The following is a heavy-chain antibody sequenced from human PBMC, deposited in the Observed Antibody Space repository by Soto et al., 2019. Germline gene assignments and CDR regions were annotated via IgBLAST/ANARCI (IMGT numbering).Heavy chain of an antibody. V-gene: IGHV1-69*13. Sequence: SVKVSCKASGGTFSSYAISWVRQAPGQGLEWMGGIIPIFGTANYAQKFQGRVTITADESTSTAYMELSSLRSEDTAVYYCAREYELVSRRYYYYGMDVWGQGTTVTVSS. J-gene: IGHJ6*02. D-gene: IGHD6-13*01. CDR1: GGTFSSYA. CDR2: IIPIFGTA. CDR3: AREYELVSRRYYYYGMDV.